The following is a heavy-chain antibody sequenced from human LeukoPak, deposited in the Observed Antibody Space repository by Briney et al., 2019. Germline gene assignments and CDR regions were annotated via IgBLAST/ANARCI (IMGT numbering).Heavy chain of an antibody. V-gene: IGHV4-61*02. J-gene: IGHJ4*02. CDR3: ARSSNSGYYYGYYFDY. D-gene: IGHD3-22*01. CDR1: GGSISSGSYY. CDR2: IYTSGST. Sequence: SQTLSLTCTISGGSISSGSYYWSWIRQPAGKGLEWIGRIYTSGSTNYNPSLKSRVTISVDTSKNQFSLKLSSVTAADTAVYYCARSSNSGYYYGYYFDYWGQGTLVTVSS.